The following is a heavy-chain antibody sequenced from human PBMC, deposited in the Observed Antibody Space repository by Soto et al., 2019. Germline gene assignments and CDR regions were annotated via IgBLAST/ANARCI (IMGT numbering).Heavy chain of an antibody. V-gene: IGHV3-23*01. J-gene: IGHJ6*02. Sequence: EVQLSESGGGLVQPGGSVRLSCAASGFNFGRYAMSWVRQAPGKGLEWVSAIGGSVAVSYYADFAKGRFTISRDNSKNTMYLQMSSLRVEDTAVYWCSPYDFWRGNYYYYGMDVWGQGTTVIVSS. D-gene: IGHD3-3*01. CDR2: IGGSVAVS. CDR3: SPYDFWRGNYYYYGMDV. CDR1: GFNFGRYA.